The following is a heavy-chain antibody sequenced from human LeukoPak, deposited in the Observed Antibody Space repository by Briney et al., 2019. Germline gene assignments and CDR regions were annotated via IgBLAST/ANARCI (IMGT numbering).Heavy chain of an antibody. Sequence: SETLSLTCAVYGGSFSGYYWSWIRQPPGKGLEWIGSIYYSGSTYYHPSLKSRVTISVDTSKNQFSLKLSSVTAADTAVYYCARDRLAATLHSFDPWGQGTLVTVSS. CDR3: ARDRLAATLHSFDP. J-gene: IGHJ5*02. CDR1: GGSFSGYY. CDR2: IYYSGST. D-gene: IGHD6-13*01. V-gene: IGHV4-34*01.